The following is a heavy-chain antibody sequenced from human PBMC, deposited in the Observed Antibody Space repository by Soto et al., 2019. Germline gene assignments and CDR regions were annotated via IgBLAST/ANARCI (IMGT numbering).Heavy chain of an antibody. J-gene: IGHJ6*02. V-gene: IGHV4-31*02. Sequence: LCGGSISSGGYYWSWIRPHPGKGLEWIGYIYYSGSTYYNPSLKSRVTISVDTSKNQFSLKLSSVTAADTAVYYCARDRDYSKYYYYGMDVWGQGTTVTVSS. CDR3: ARDRDYSKYYYYGMDV. CDR1: GGSISSGGYY. D-gene: IGHD4-4*01. CDR2: IYYSGST.